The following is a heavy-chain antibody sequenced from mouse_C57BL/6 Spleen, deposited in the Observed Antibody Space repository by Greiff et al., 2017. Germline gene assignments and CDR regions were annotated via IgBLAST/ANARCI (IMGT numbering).Heavy chain of an antibody. Sequence: QVQLQQSGAELVRPGTSVKVSCKASGYAFTNYLIEWVKQRPGQGLEWIGVINPGSGGTNYNEKFKGKATLTADKSSSTAYMQLSSLTSEDSAVYFCERAESYDYDEAYWGQGTLVTVSA. CDR1: GYAFTNYL. D-gene: IGHD2-4*01. J-gene: IGHJ3*01. CDR2: INPGSGGT. V-gene: IGHV1-54*01. CDR3: ERAESYDYDEAY.